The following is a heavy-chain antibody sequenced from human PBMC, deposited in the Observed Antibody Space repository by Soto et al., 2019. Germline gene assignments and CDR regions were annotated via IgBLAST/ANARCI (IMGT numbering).Heavy chain of an antibody. CDR2: ISYDGSNK. D-gene: IGHD3-3*01. V-gene: IGHV3-30*18. Sequence: GGSLRLSCAASGFTFSSYGMHWVRQAPGKGLEWVAVISYDGSNKYYADSGKGQFTISRDNSKNTLYLQMNSLRAEDTAVYYCAKDLVLKRIVIWSGYESDYWGQGTLVTVSS. J-gene: IGHJ4*02. CDR1: GFTFSSYG. CDR3: AKDLVLKRIVIWSGYESDY.